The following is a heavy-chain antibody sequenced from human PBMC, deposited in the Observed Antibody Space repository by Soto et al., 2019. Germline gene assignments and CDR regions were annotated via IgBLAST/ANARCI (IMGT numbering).Heavy chain of an antibody. D-gene: IGHD1-20*01. V-gene: IGHV3-53*01. J-gene: IGHJ3*01. CDR3: ARGYMNPSAFDL. CDR1: GFTVSSKY. Sequence: EVHLVESGGGLIQPGGSLRLSCAASGFTVSSKYMSWVRQAPGRGLEWVSIINSGGSTYYADSVKGRFSISRDNSKNTLYFQMNSLRAEDTAVYYCARGYMNPSAFDLWGQGTMVTVSS. CDR2: INSGGST.